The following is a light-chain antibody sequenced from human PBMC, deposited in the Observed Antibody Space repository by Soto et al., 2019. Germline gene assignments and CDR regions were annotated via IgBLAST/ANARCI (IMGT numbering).Light chain of an antibody. Sequence: DIQMAQSPSSVSASVGDRVTITCRTSQNIGTWLTWYQQKPGKDPKLLIYAASTLQNGVPSTFSGSGSGTDFTLTSSSLQPDDFATYYCQQASAFPLTFGQGTPLEI. J-gene: IGKJ5*01. V-gene: IGKV1-12*01. CDR2: AAS. CDR1: QNIGTW. CDR3: QQASAFPLT.